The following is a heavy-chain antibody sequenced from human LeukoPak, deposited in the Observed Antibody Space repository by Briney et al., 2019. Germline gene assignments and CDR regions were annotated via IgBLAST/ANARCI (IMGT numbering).Heavy chain of an antibody. CDR3: ARVSHPYYYYYYMDV. J-gene: IGHJ6*03. CDR1: GYTFTSYD. Sequence: ASVKVSCKASGYTFTSYDINWVRQATGQGLEWMGWMNPNSGNTNYAQKLQGRVTMTTDTPTSTAYMELRSLRSDDTAVYYCARVSHPYYYYYYMDVWGKGTTVTISS. V-gene: IGHV1-18*01. CDR2: MNPNSGNT.